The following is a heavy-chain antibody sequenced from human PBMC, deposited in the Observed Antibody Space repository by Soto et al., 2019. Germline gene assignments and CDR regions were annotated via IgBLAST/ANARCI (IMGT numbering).Heavy chain of an antibody. CDR3: VRQGIDYLHGLVDV. CDR1: SGPDRSHN. J-gene: IGHJ6*02. V-gene: IGHV4-59*08. CDR2: VYYTGDT. D-gene: IGHD4-17*01. Sequence: QVQLQQSGPRLVKPSETLSLTCTVSSGPDRSHNWGWIRQPPGRGLEWIGYVYYTGDTAYNPSLRSRVSISADASTNDSPLTLSSVTAADTAVYYCVRQGIDYLHGLVDVWGQGTTVSVSS.